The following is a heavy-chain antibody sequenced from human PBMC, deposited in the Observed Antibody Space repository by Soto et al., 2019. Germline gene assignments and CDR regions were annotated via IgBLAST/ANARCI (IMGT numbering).Heavy chain of an antibody. CDR1: GDSISSPTFY. CDR2: VYYNGRA. D-gene: IGHD4-4*01. Sequence: PSETLSLTCIVSGDSISSPTFYWGWIRQPPGKGLEWIGSVYYNGRAHYNPSLRSRVTISVDTSENQFSLSLNSATAADTAVYYCARHSNRNYGLYYFDYWGLGALVTVSS. J-gene: IGHJ4*02. CDR3: ARHSNRNYGLYYFDY. V-gene: IGHV4-39*01.